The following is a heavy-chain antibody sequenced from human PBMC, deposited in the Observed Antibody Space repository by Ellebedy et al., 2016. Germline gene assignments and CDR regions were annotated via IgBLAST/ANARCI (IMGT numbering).Heavy chain of an antibody. V-gene: IGHV3-33*01. J-gene: IGHJ4*02. Sequence: GESLKISCAASGFTFSNFCVHWVRQAPGKGLEWVAIIWYDGSNKYYADSVKGRFTISRDSSKNTVHLQMSSLRAEDTAVYYCARRGHDNVLDYWGQGTLVTVSS. D-gene: IGHD2-8*01. CDR2: IWYDGSNK. CDR3: ARRGHDNVLDY. CDR1: GFTFSNFC.